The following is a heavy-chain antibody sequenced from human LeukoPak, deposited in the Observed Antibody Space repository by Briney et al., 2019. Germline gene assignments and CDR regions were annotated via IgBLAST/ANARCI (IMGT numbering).Heavy chain of an antibody. D-gene: IGHD3-10*02. J-gene: IGHJ4*02. CDR1: GYTFTGYY. CDR2: IIPIFGTA. V-gene: IGHV1-69*06. CDR3: ARVFGDGDYDY. Sequence: ASVKVSCKASGYTFTGYYMHWVRQAPGQGLEWMGGIIPIFGTANYAQKFQGRVTITADKSTSTAYMELSSLRSADTAVYYCARVFGDGDYDYWGQGTLVTVSS.